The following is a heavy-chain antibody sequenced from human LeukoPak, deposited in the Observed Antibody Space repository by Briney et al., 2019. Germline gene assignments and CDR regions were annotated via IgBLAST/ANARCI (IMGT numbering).Heavy chain of an antibody. Sequence: PGGSLRLSCAASEFTFTTYGMHWVRQAPGKGLEWVAFIYYDGSNIYYADYVKGRFTISRDISKNTLYLQMNSLRDEDTAVYYCARVTVGTRSIDYWGQGTLVTVSS. CDR2: IYYDGSNI. CDR1: EFTFTTYG. J-gene: IGHJ4*02. D-gene: IGHD1-26*01. V-gene: IGHV3-33*01. CDR3: ARVTVGTRSIDY.